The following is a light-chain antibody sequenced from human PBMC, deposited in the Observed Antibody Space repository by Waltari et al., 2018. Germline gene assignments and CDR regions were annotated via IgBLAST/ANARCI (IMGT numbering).Light chain of an antibody. CDR1: QIPSN. CDR2: AAS. Sequence: EIVVTQSPATMSVSPGERATLSRMPSQIPSNVAWYQQKPGQAPRPLIPAASTRATGVPARLSGSGSEPEFTLTISSLQPEDIGTYYCQYDDFSMSSTFGQGTRLEIK. CDR3: QYDDFSMSST. J-gene: IGKJ5*01. V-gene: IGKV3-15*01.